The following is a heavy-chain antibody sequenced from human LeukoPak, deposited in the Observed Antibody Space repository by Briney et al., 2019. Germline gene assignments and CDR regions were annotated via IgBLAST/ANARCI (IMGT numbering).Heavy chain of an antibody. D-gene: IGHD5-12*01. Sequence: SETLSLTCAVYGGSFSGYYWSWIRQPPGKGLEWIGEINHSGSTNYNPPLKSRVTISVDTSKNQFSLKLSSATAADTAVYYCASSLSGYEQYDYWGQGTLVTVSS. V-gene: IGHV4-34*01. CDR3: ASSLSGYEQYDY. CDR2: INHSGST. CDR1: GGSFSGYY. J-gene: IGHJ4*02.